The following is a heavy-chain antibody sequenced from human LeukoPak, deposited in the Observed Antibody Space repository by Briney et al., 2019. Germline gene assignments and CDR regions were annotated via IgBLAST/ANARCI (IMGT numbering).Heavy chain of an antibody. CDR2: INPSGGAT. CDR1: GYTFSSYF. V-gene: IGHV1-46*01. J-gene: IGHJ4*02. D-gene: IGHD3-10*01. Sequence: ASVKVSCKASGYTFSSYFMHWVRQTPEQGLEWMGIINPSGGATIYAQKFQGRVTITADESTSTAYMELSSLRSEDTAVYYCARTRTYGSGPYYFDYWGQGTLVTVSS. CDR3: ARTRTYGSGPYYFDY.